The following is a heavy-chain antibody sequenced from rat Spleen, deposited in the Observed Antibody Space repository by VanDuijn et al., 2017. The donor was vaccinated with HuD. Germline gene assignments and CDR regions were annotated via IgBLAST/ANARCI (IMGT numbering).Heavy chain of an antibody. Sequence: EVQLVESGGGLVQPGRSLKLSCAASGFTFSDYNMAWVRQAPTKDLEWVASITTGGDHTYYRDSVKSRFTISRDNAKNTLYLQMDSLRSDDTATYYCTRHDGYYSGDDVMEAWGQGSSVTVSS. CDR3: TRHDGYYSGDDVMEA. CDR2: ITTGGDHT. CDR1: GFTFSDYN. J-gene: IGHJ4*01. D-gene: IGHD1-1*01. V-gene: IGHV5-25*01.